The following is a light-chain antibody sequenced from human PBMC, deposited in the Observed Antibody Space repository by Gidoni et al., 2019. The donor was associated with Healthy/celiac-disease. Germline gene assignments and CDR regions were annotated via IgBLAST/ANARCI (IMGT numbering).Light chain of an antibody. CDR1: HSVSSSY. V-gene: IGKV3-20*01. CDR2: GAS. Sequence: EIVLTQSPVTLSLSPGDSATLSCRSSHSVSSSYLTWYQQQPGQAPRLLIYGASRRATGTPDRFSGSWSGTDFTLTISRLEHEEFAVYYCQQYGSSPWTFGQGTKVEIK. CDR3: QQYGSSPWT. J-gene: IGKJ1*01.